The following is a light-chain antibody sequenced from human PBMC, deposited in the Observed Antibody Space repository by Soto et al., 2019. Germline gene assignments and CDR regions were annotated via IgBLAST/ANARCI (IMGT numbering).Light chain of an antibody. Sequence: DIQTAQSPSTLSASVGDRVTMTCRASQSISSWLARYQQKPGKAPKLLIYDASSLESGVPSRFSGSGSGTEFTLTISSLQPDDFATYYCQQYNSYSWTFGQGTKVDIK. CDR2: DAS. V-gene: IGKV1-5*01. CDR3: QQYNSYSWT. J-gene: IGKJ1*01. CDR1: QSISSW.